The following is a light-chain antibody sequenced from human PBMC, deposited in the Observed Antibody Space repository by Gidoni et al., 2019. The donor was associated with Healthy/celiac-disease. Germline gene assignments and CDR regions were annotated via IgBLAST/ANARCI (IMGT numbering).Light chain of an antibody. J-gene: IGKJ1*01. Sequence: GTLSLSPGERATLSCRASQSVSSSYLAWYQQKPGQAPRLLIYGASSRATGIPDRFSGSGSGTDFTLTISRLEPEDFAVYYCQQYGSSRTFGQGTKVEIK. CDR1: QSVSSSY. CDR2: GAS. V-gene: IGKV3-20*01. CDR3: QQYGSSRT.